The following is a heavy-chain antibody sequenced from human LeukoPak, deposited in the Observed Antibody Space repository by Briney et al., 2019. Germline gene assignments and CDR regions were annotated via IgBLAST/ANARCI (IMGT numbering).Heavy chain of an antibody. CDR3: ARLRIYYFDY. V-gene: IGHV4-4*09. CDR1: GGSISSYH. CDR2: IYTSGST. D-gene: IGHD2/OR15-2a*01. Sequence: PSETLSLTCTVSGGSISSYHWSWIRQPPGKGLEWIGYIYTSGSTNYNPSLKSRVTISVDTSKNQFSLKLSSVTAADTAVYYCARLRIYYFDYWGQGTLVTVSS. J-gene: IGHJ4*02.